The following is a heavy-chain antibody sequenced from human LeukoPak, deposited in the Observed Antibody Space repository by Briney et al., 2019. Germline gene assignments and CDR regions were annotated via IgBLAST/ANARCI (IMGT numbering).Heavy chain of an antibody. J-gene: IGHJ4*02. D-gene: IGHD3/OR15-3a*01. V-gene: IGHV4-59*10. Sequence: PSETLSLTCAVYGGSFSGYYWSWIRQPPGKGLEWIGRIYTSGSTNYNPSLKSRVTMSVDTPKNQFSLKLSSVTAADTAVYYCAGTGYYGHYCGQGTLVTVSS. CDR3: AGTGYYGHY. CDR1: GGSFSGYY. CDR2: IYTSGST.